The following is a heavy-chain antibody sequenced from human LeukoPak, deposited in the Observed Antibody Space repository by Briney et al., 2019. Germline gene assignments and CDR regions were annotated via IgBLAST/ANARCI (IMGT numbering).Heavy chain of an antibody. CDR1: GGSFSGYY. CDR2: IDHSGST. J-gene: IGHJ4*02. Sequence: PSETLSLTCAVYGGSFSGYYWSWIRQPPGKGLEWIGEIDHSGSTNYNPSLKSRVTISVDTSKNQFSLKLSPVTAADTAVYYCARGLIGGYYFDYWGQGTLVTVSS. V-gene: IGHV4-34*01. CDR3: ARGLIGGYYFDY. D-gene: IGHD3-16*01.